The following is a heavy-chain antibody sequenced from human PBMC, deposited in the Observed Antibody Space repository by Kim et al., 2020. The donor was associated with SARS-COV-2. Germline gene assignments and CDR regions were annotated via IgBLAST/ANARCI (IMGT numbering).Heavy chain of an antibody. V-gene: IGHV1-2*06. Sequence: ASVKISCKASGYTFIGYYMHWVRQAPGQGLEWMGRINPNSGDTHFAQKFQGRVTMTRDTSISTAFMELSSLRSDYTAVYYCARGAPFSYDSSGYLDYWGQGTLLTVSS. J-gene: IGHJ4*02. CDR3: ARGAPFSYDSSGYLDY. CDR1: GYTFIGYY. D-gene: IGHD3-22*01. CDR2: INPNSGDT.